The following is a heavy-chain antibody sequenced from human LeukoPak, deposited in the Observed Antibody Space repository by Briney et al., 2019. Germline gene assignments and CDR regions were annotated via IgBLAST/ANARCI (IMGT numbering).Heavy chain of an antibody. J-gene: IGHJ3*02. CDR1: GGSISSYY. CDR2: IYTSGST. V-gene: IGHV4-4*07. Sequence: PAETLSLTCTVSGGSISSYYWSWLRQSAGKGLEWIGRIYTSGSTNYNPSLKSRFTMSVETSKNQFSLKLSYVTAADKAVYYCARAHRNFYGSSGYSRHNAFDIWGQGTMVTVSS. CDR3: ARAHRNFYGSSGYSRHNAFDI. D-gene: IGHD3-22*01.